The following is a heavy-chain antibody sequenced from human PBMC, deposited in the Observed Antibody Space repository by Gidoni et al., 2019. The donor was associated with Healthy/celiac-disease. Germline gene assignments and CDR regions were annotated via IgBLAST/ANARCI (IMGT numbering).Heavy chain of an antibody. CDR3: AREAVDTAMGSPYYFDY. CDR2: ISSSSSYI. J-gene: IGHJ4*02. D-gene: IGHD5-18*01. CDR1: GFTFSSYS. Sequence: EVQLVESVGGLVKPGGSLSLSCAASGFTFSSYSMNWVRKAPGKGLEWVSSISSSSSYIDYADSVKGRFTISRDNAKNSLDLQMNSLRAEDTAVYYCAREAVDTAMGSPYYFDYWGQGTLVTVSS. V-gene: IGHV3-21*01.